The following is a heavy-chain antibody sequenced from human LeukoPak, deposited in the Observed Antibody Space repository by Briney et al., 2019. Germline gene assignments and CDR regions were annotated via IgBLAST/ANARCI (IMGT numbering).Heavy chain of an antibody. V-gene: IGHV3-21*01. CDR1: GFTFSSYS. D-gene: IGHD4-23*01. Sequence: PGGSLRLSCAASGFTFSSYSMNWVRQAPGKGLEWVSSISSSSSYIHYADSVKGRFTISRDNAKNSLYLQMNSLRAEDTAVYYCARDPYGGKSGYWGQGTLVTVSS. CDR3: ARDPYGGKSGY. CDR2: ISSSSSYI. J-gene: IGHJ4*02.